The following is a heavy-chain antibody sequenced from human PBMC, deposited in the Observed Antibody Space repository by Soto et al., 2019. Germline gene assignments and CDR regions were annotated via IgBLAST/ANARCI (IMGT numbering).Heavy chain of an antibody. D-gene: IGHD6-25*01. J-gene: IGHJ6*04. Sequence: PGGSLRLSCAASGFTFSSYWMSWFRQAPGKGLEWVANIKQDGSEENYVDSVKGRFTISRDNAKNALYLQMNSLRVEDTAVYYCAREIAARLWGKGTTVPVSS. V-gene: IGHV3-7*01. CDR2: IKQDGSEE. CDR1: GFTFSSYW. CDR3: AREIAARL.